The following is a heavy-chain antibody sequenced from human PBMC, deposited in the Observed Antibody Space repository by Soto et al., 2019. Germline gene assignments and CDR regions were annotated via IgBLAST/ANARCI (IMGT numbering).Heavy chain of an antibody. CDR1: GFTFSSYA. J-gene: IGHJ3*02. V-gene: IGHV3-23*01. CDR2: ISGSGGST. Sequence: PGGSLRLSCAASGFTFSSYAMSWVRQAPGKGLEWVSAISGSGGSTYYADSVKGRFTISRDNSKNTLYLQMNSLRAEDTVVYYCAKDLSIAVAVWLDDAFDIWGQGTMVTVSS. D-gene: IGHD6-19*01. CDR3: AKDLSIAVAVWLDDAFDI.